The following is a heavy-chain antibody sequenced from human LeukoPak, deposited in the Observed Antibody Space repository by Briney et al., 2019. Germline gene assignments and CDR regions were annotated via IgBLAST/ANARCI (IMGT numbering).Heavy chain of an antibody. D-gene: IGHD6-6*01. J-gene: IGHJ6*03. CDR3: ARLRSSSFYYYYMDV. Sequence: GGSLTLSCAASGFTFSDYYMSWIRQPPGKGLEWVSYISSSGSTIYYADSVKGRFTISRDNAKNSLYLQMNSLRAEDTAVYYCARLRSSSFYYYYMDVWGKGTTVTVSS. CDR2: ISSSGSTI. CDR1: GFTFSDYY. V-gene: IGHV3-11*01.